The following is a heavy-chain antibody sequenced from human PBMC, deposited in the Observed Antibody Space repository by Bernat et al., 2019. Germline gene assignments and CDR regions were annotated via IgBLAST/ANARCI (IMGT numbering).Heavy chain of an antibody. D-gene: IGHD6-19*01. V-gene: IGHV3-66*01. CDR3: ARDPYTRGWSIGLV. Sequence: EVQLVESGGGLFQPGGSLRLSCAASGFTVSGDYMSWVRQAPGKGLEWVSVIYSDGSTYYADSVKGRFTISSDNSKNTLCLQMNSLRVEDTAVYYCARDPYTRGWSIGLVWGQGNLVTVSS. J-gene: IGHJ4*02. CDR1: GFTVSGDY. CDR2: IYSDGST.